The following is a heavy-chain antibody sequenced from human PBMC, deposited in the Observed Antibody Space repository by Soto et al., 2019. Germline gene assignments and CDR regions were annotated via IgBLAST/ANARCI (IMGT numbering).Heavy chain of an antibody. CDR1: GFTFSSYS. V-gene: IGHV3-21*01. Sequence: EVQLVESGGGLVKPGGSLRLSCAASGFTFSSYSMNWVRQAPGKGLEWVSSISSSSSYIYYADSVKGRFTIARDNAKKSLYLQLISLSAEDTAGYYCARGVGIGSSGWHNFHYWGPGTLVTVSS. CDR2: ISSSSSYI. J-gene: IGHJ4*02. D-gene: IGHD6-19*01. CDR3: ARGVGIGSSGWHNFHY.